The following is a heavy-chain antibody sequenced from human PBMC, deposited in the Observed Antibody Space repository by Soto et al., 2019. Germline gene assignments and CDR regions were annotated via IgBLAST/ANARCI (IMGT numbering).Heavy chain of an antibody. Sequence: SETLSLTCTVSGGSISSGGCYWGWIRQHPGKGLEWIGYIDYSGSTYYSPSLKSRLIISVDTPKSQFSLRLTSVTAADTAVYYCARIPYYYDSSGFDYWGQGTLVTVSS. J-gene: IGHJ4*02. CDR3: ARIPYYYDSSGFDY. V-gene: IGHV4-31*03. CDR2: IDYSGST. D-gene: IGHD3-22*01. CDR1: GGSISSGGCY.